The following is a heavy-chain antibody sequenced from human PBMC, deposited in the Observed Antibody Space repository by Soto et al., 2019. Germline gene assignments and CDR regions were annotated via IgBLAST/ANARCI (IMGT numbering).Heavy chain of an antibody. CDR2: IYYSGST. CDR3: AREGYGDDESNWFDP. J-gene: IGHJ5*02. D-gene: IGHD4-17*01. V-gene: IGHV4-59*01. Sequence: PSETLSLTCTVSGGSISSYYWSWIRQPPGKGLEWIGYIYYSGSTNYNPSLKSRVTISVDTSKNQFSLKLSSVTAADTAVYYCAREGYGDDESNWFDPWGQGTLVTVSS. CDR1: GGSISSYY.